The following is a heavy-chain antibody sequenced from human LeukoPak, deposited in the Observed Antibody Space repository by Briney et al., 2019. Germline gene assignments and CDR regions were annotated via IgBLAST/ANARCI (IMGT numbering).Heavy chain of an antibody. J-gene: IGHJ4*02. V-gene: IGHV3-53*01. Sequence: GSLRLSCAASGFSVSSNYMSWVRQAPGKGLTWVSVIYSSGSTYCADSVKGRFAISRDDSKNTLHLQMNSLRAEDTAMYYCTRAHGRITRDAYLDYWGQGTLVTVSS. CDR3: TRAHGRITRDAYLDY. CDR2: IYSSGST. D-gene: IGHD3-10*01. CDR1: GFSVSSNY.